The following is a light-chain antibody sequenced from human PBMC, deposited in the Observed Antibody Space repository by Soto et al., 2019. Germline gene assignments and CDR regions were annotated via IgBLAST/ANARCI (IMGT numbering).Light chain of an antibody. CDR1: SSNLGAGYD. CDR3: QAYDYSLTASV. J-gene: IGLJ3*02. CDR2: GNR. V-gene: IGLV1-40*01. Sequence: QSVLTQPPSVSGAPWQRVTISCTGNSSNLGAGYDVHWYRQLPGAAPKLVIFGNRNRPSGVPERFSGSKSGTSASLAITGLQGEDEADYYCQAYDYSLTASVFGGGTKLTVL.